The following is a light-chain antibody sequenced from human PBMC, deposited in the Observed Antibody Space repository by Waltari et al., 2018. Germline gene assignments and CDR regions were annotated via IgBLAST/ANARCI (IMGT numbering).Light chain of an antibody. CDR1: QTVGRS. Sequence: EIVLTQSPGTLSLSPGERVTLSCRASQTVGRSLCWYQPTHGQAPRLLIYDASTRATGIPDRFSGGGSGTDFSLTISRLEPEDFAVYYCQMYVRLPATFGQGTKVEI. J-gene: IGKJ1*01. V-gene: IGKV3-20*01. CDR3: QMYVRLPAT. CDR2: DAS.